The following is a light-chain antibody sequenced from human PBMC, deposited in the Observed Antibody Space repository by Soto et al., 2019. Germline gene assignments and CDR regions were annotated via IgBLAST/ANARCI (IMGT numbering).Light chain of an antibody. CDR3: QQADTFPPT. V-gene: IGKV1-5*03. J-gene: IGKJ2*01. CDR2: KAS. CDR1: QSISSW. Sequence: DIQMTQSPSTLSASVGDRVTITCRASQSISSWLAWYQQKPGKAPKLLIYKASSLESGVPSRFSGSGSGTEFTLTISSLQPDDFATYYCQQADTFPPTFGQGTKVDIK.